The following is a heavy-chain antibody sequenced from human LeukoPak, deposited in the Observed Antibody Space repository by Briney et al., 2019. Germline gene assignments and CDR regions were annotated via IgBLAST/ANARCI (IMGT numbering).Heavy chain of an antibody. D-gene: IGHD3-3*02. J-gene: IGHJ6*02. CDR2: IYYSGST. CDR1: GGSISSGDYY. CDR3: ARVGSGLAQKYYYYGVDV. Sequence: SETLSLTCTVSGGSISSGDYYWSWIRQPPGMGLEWIGYIYYSGSTYYNPSLKSRVTISVDTSKNQFSLKLSSVTAADTAVYYCARVGSGLAQKYYYYGVDVWGQGTTVTVSS. V-gene: IGHV4-30-4*01.